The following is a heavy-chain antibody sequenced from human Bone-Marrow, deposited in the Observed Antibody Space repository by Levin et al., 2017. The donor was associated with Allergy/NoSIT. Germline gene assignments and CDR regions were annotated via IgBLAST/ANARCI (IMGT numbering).Heavy chain of an antibody. Sequence: KPSETLSLTCTVSGGSIRSGGYYWSWIRQHPGTGLEWIGYIYDSGSTSYNPSLESRVAISVDTSKNQVYLKLTSLTAADTAVYYCARIPDTTSEFDYWGQGTLVTVSS. V-gene: IGHV4-31*03. CDR1: GGSIRSGGYY. D-gene: IGHD5-18*01. CDR3: ARIPDTTSEFDY. CDR2: IYDSGST. J-gene: IGHJ4*02.